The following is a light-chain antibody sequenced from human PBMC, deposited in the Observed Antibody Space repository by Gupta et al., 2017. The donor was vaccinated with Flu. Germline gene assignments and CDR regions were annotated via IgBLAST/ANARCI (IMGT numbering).Light chain of an antibody. CDR2: MGS. CDR1: QSLLYKNGNNY. J-gene: IGKJ1*01. CDR3: KKRLQIPLT. V-gene: IGKV2-28*01. Sequence: DVVLTQSPLSLPVTPGEPASISCRSSQSLLYKNGNNYLDWYLKKPGQSPQLLIYMGSYRAPGVPDRFSGSGSGTDFTLNISRVEAEDVGVYYCKKRLQIPLTFGQGTKVDI.